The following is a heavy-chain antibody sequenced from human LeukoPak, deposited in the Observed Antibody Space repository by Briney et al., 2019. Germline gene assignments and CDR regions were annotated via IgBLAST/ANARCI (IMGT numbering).Heavy chain of an antibody. J-gene: IGHJ1*01. CDR1: GDSVARSDSY. CDR2: IYYSGKT. V-gene: IGHV4-39*01. D-gene: IGHD3-22*01. CDR3: ARRRYYDGSGYLE. Sequence: SETLSVTCSVSGDSVARSDSYWDWIRQPAGKRLEWIGTIYYSGKTYYSPSLKSRVTMSVDTSNNQFSLNLRSVTAADTAVYYCARRRYYDGSGYLEWGQGTLVSVFS.